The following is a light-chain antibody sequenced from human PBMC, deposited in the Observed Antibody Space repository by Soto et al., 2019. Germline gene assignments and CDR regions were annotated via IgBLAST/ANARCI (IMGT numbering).Light chain of an antibody. CDR3: CSYAGSYTLV. J-gene: IGLJ1*01. CDR1: SSNIGAGYD. V-gene: IGLV1-40*01. CDR2: VNS. Sequence: QSVLTQPPSVSGAPGQRVTISCTGGSSNIGAGYDIHWYQQLPGTAPKLLIYVNSNRPSGVPDRFSGSKSGTSASLAITGLQAEDEADYYCCSYAGSYTLVFGTGTKLTVL.